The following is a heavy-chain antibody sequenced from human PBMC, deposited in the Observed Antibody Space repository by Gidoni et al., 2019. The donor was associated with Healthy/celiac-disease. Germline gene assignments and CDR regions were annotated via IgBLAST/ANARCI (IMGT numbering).Heavy chain of an antibody. Sequence: QVQLVQSGAEVKKPGASVKVSCKASGYTFTSYGISWVRQAPGQGLEWMGWISAYNGNTNYAQKLQGRVTMTTDTSTSTAYMELRSLRSDDTAVYYCASHLWGRGAYYYGMDAWGQGTTVTVSS. CDR2: ISAYNGNT. CDR3: ASHLWGRGAYYYGMDA. J-gene: IGHJ6*02. V-gene: IGHV1-18*01. D-gene: IGHD3-16*01. CDR1: GYTFTSYG.